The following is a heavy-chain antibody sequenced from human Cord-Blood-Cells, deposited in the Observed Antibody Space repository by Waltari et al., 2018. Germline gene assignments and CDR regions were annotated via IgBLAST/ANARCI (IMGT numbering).Heavy chain of an antibody. Sequence: QVQLVQSGAEVKKPGASVKVSCKASGYTFTSYGISWARQAPGQGLEWMGWIMAYNGTTNNAQKLQGRGTMTADTATSTAYMELRSLRSDDTDVYYCARRTGEVDWYFDLWGRGTLVTVSS. CDR3: ARRTGEVDWYFDL. D-gene: IGHD7-27*01. V-gene: IGHV1-18*01. CDR1: GYTFTSYG. J-gene: IGHJ2*01. CDR2: IMAYNGTT.